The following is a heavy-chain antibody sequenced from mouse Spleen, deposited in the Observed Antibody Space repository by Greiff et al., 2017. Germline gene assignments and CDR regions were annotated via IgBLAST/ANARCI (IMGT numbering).Heavy chain of an antibody. CDR2: INPSTGGT. Sequence: EVKLQESGPELVKPGASVKISCKASGYSFTGYYMNWVKQSPEKSLEWIGEINPSTGGTTYNQKFKAKATLTVDKSSSTAYMQLKSLTSEDSAVYYCARRSSGYVGFAYWGQGTLVTVSA. CDR1: GYSFTGYY. J-gene: IGHJ3*01. D-gene: IGHD3-1*01. V-gene: IGHV1-42*01. CDR3: ARRSSGYVGFAY.